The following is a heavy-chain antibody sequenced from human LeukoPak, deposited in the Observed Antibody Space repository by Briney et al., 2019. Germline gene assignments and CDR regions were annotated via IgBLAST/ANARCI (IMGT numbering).Heavy chain of an antibody. D-gene: IGHD6-19*01. Sequence: PSGTLSLTCTVSGGSISSYYWSWIRQPPGKGLEWIGYIYYSGSTNYNPSLKSRVTISVDTSKNQFSLKLSSVTAADTAVYYCARVYSSGWYRDYFDYWGQGTLVTVSS. CDR3: ARVYSSGWYRDYFDY. V-gene: IGHV4-59*01. CDR1: GGSISSYY. CDR2: IYYSGST. J-gene: IGHJ4*02.